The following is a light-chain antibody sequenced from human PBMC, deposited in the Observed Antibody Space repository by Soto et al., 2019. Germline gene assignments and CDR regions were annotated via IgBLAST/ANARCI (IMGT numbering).Light chain of an antibody. CDR2: DAS. J-gene: IGKJ1*01. CDR1: QSISTW. V-gene: IGKV1-5*01. Sequence: DIQMTQAPSTLSASVGDRVTITCRASQSISTWLAWFQQKPGNPPKLLIHDASSLESGVPSRFSSTGSGTEFTLTISSLHPDDFATYYCQQYNNYWTFGQGTKVDIK. CDR3: QQYNNYWT.